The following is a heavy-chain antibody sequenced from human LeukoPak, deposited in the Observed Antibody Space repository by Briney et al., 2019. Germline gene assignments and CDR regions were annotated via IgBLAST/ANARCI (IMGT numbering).Heavy chain of an antibody. CDR1: RYTFTGYY. J-gene: IGHJ3*02. D-gene: IGHD4-17*01. Sequence: ASVKVSCKASRYTFTGYYMHWVRQAPGQGLEWMGWINPNSGGTNYAQKFQGRVTMTRDTSISTAYMELSRLRSDDTAVYYCARLTVTTGAFDIWGQGTMVTVSS. V-gene: IGHV1-2*02. CDR3: ARLTVTTGAFDI. CDR2: INPNSGGT.